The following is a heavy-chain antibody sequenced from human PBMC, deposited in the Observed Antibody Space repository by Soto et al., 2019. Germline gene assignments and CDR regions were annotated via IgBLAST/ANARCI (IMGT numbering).Heavy chain of an antibody. D-gene: IGHD2-15*01. CDR3: ARDRVQMVDGLDV. J-gene: IGHJ6*02. Sequence: QVQLVESGGGVVQPGRSLRLSCAASGFTFSNNGMHWVRQAPGKGLEWVAVIWYDGINKYYADSVKGRFIIYRDNSKNTVYLQMNSLRAEDTAVYYCARDRVQMVDGLDVWGQGTTVTVSS. CDR1: GFTFSNNG. CDR2: IWYDGINK. V-gene: IGHV3-33*01.